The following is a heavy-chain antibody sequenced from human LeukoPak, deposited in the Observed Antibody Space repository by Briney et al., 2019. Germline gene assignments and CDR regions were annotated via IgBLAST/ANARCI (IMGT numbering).Heavy chain of an antibody. V-gene: IGHV1-2*02. CDR2: INPNSGGT. Sequence: GASVKVSCKASGYTFTGYYMHWVRQAPGQGLEWMGWINPNSGGTNYAQKFQGRVTMTRDTSISTAYMELSRLRSDDTAVYYCAREVKSYGSGSYENWFDPWGQGTLVTVSS. CDR1: GYTFTGYY. CDR3: AREVKSYGSGSYENWFDP. D-gene: IGHD3-10*01. J-gene: IGHJ5*02.